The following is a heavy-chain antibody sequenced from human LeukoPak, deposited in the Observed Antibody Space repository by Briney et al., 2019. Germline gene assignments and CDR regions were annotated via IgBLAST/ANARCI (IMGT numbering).Heavy chain of an antibody. CDR1: GFTFSGYG. J-gene: IGHJ4*02. Sequence: GGSLRLSCAASGFTFSGYGMHWVRQAPGKGLEWVAVISYDGSNKYYADSVKGRFTISRDNSKNTLYLQMNSLRAEDTAVYYCAKAGSIRFDYWGQGTLVTVSS. V-gene: IGHV3-30*18. CDR2: ISYDGSNK. CDR3: AKAGSIRFDY. D-gene: IGHD1-26*01.